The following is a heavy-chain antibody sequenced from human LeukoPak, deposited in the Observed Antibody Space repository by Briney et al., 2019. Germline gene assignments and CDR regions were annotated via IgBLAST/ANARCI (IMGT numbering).Heavy chain of an antibody. Sequence: SETLSLTCTVSGGSISGYYWGWIRQPPGKGLEWIGYIYYSGSANYNPSLKSRVTIPVDTSKDQFSLKLNSVTAADTAVYYCARHQGYSSSWYDYWGQGILVTVSS. CDR3: ARHQGYSSSWYDY. V-gene: IGHV4-59*08. J-gene: IGHJ4*02. CDR1: GGSISGYY. CDR2: IYYSGSA. D-gene: IGHD6-13*01.